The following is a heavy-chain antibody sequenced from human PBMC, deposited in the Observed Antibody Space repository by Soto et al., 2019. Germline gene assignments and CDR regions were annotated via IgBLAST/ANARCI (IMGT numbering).Heavy chain of an antibody. CDR3: AGTTVTTDSGDY. D-gene: IGHD4-17*01. Sequence: SETLSLTCAVYGGSFSGYYWSWIRQPPGKGLEWIGEINHSGSTNYNPSLKSRVTISVDTSKNQFSLKLSSVTAADTAVYYCAGTTVTTDSGDYWGQGTLVTVSS. V-gene: IGHV4-34*01. CDR2: INHSGST. J-gene: IGHJ4*02. CDR1: GGSFSGYY.